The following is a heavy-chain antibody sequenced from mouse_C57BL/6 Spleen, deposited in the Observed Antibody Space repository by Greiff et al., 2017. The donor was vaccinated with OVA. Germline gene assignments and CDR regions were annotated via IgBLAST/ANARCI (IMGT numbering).Heavy chain of an antibody. CDR3: AREGAYGNYYYFDY. V-gene: IGHV1-52*01. J-gene: IGHJ2*01. Sequence: QVQLQQPGAELVRPGSSVKLSCKASGYTFTSYWMHWVKQRPIQGLEWIGNIDPSDSETHYNQKFKDKATLTVDKSSSTAYMQLSSLTSEDSAVDYCAREGAYGNYYYFDYWGQGTTLTVSS. CDR2: IDPSDSET. CDR1: GYTFTSYW. D-gene: IGHD2-1*01.